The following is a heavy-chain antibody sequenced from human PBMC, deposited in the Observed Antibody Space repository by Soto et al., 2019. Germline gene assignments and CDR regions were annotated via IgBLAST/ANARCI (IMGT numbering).Heavy chain of an antibody. CDR1: GFTFSTFW. J-gene: IGHJ4*02. D-gene: IGHD2-2*01. CDR2: IKQDGSEK. V-gene: IGHV3-7*05. Sequence: EVKLVESGGGLVQPGGSLRLSCAASGFTFSTFWMTWVRQGPGKGLEWVATIKQDGSEKYYVDAVKGRFTISRDNTKKSVSLHMNSLRAEDTAVYYCASRYLEHCSSAWCSAPYDWWGQGTLVTVSS. CDR3: ASRYLEHCSSAWCSAPYDW.